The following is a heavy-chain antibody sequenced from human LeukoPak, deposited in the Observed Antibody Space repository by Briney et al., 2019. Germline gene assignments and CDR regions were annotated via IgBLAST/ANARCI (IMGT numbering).Heavy chain of an antibody. J-gene: IGHJ4*02. CDR3: AKDSRRNSGSYVFDY. CDR1: GFTFSSYG. D-gene: IGHD1-26*01. CDR2: IRYDGSNK. V-gene: IGHV3-30*02. Sequence: GGSLRLSCAASGFTFSSYGMHWVRQAPGKGLEWVAFIRYDGSNKYYADSVKGRFTISRDNSKNTLYLQMNSLRAEDTAVYYCAKDSRRNSGSYVFDYWGQGTLVTVSS.